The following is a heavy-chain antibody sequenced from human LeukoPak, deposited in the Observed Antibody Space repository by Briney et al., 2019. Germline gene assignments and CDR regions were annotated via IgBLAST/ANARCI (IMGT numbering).Heavy chain of an antibody. CDR2: IYSGGST. CDR3: ARQTIDDSSGYYDY. Sequence: GGSLRLSCAASGFTVSSNYMSWVRQAPGKGLEWVSVIYSGGSTYYADSVKGRFTISRDNSKNTLYLQMNSLRAEDTAVHYCARQTIDDSSGYYDYWGQGTLVTVSS. V-gene: IGHV3-66*02. CDR1: GFTVSSNY. J-gene: IGHJ4*02. D-gene: IGHD3-22*01.